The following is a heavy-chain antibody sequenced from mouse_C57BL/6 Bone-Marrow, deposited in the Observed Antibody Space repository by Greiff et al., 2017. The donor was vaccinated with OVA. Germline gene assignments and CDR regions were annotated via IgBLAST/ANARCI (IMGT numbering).Heavy chain of an antibody. CDR2: INPGSGGT. CDR1: GYAFTNYL. D-gene: IGHD2-5*01. Sequence: VQLQQSGAELVRPGTSVKVSCKASGYAFTNYLIEWVKQRPGQGLEWIGVINPGSGGTNYNEKFKGKATLTADKSSSTAYMQLSSLTSEDSAVYFCARRGYSKGFDYWGQGTTLTVSS. V-gene: IGHV1-54*01. CDR3: ARRGYSKGFDY. J-gene: IGHJ2*01.